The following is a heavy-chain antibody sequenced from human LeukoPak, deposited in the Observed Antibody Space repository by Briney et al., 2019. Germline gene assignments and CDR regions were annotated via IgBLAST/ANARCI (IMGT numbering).Heavy chain of an antibody. Sequence: SETLSLTCSVSGGSVSSYYWSWIRQSPGKGLEWIGYIHNSGRTNYNPSLKSRVTGFVDTSKNQVSLRLSSVTAADTAVYFCARHRDYYDTWGHGTLVTVSS. CDR2: IHNSGRT. J-gene: IGHJ4*01. V-gene: IGHV4-59*08. CDR1: GGSVSSYY. CDR3: ARHRDYYDT. D-gene: IGHD3-22*01.